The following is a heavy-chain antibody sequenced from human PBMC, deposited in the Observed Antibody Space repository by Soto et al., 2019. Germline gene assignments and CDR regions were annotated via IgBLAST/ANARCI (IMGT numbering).Heavy chain of an antibody. Sequence: SVKVSCKASGYTFTGYYMHWVRQAPGQGLEWMGWINPNSGGTNYAQKFQGWVTMTRDTSISTAYMELSRLRSDDTAVYYCAADRKIVGTIGAFDFWGQGTLVTVSS. J-gene: IGHJ4*02. V-gene: IGHV1-2*04. CDR1: GYTFTGYY. CDR3: AADRKIVGTIGAFDF. D-gene: IGHD1-26*01. CDR2: INPNSGGT.